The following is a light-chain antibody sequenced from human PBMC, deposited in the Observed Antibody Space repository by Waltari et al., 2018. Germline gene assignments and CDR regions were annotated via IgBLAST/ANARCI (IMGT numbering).Light chain of an antibody. CDR2: GAS. CDR3: QQYGSSLLLT. J-gene: IGKJ4*02. CDR1: QSVSSSY. V-gene: IGKV3-20*01. Sequence: EIVLTQSPGTLSLSPGERATLSCRASQSVSSSYLAWYQQKPGQAPRLLNYGASSRATGIPDRCSGSGSGTDFPLTISRLEPEDVAVYYCQQYGSSLLLTFGGGTKVEIK.